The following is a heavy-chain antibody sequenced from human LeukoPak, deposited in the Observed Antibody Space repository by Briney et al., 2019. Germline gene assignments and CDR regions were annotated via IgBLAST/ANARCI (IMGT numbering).Heavy chain of an antibody. V-gene: IGHV4-59*08. Sequence: SETLSLTCTVSGGSISSYYWSWIRQPPGKGLEWIGYIYYSGSTKYNPSLKSRVTISVDTSKNQFSLKLSSVTAADTAVYYCARLVLRGMDVWGQGTTVTVSS. CDR1: GGSISSYY. CDR3: ARLVLRGMDV. J-gene: IGHJ6*02. CDR2: IYYSGST. D-gene: IGHD3-10*01.